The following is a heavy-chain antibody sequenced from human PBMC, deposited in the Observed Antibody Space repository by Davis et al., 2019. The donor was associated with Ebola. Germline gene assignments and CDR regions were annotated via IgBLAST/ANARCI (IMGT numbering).Heavy chain of an antibody. V-gene: IGHV4-39*07. CDR2: VYHSGST. CDR3: ARWATNYKYFDY. Sequence: SETLSLTCTVSGVSITSSDYYWGWVRQPPGKGLEWVGSVYHSGSTYYNPSLKSRVTISLDTSKNHFSLKLTSVTAADTAVYYCARWATNYKYFDYWGQGTLVTVSS. J-gene: IGHJ4*02. D-gene: IGHD2-8*01. CDR1: GVSITSSDYY.